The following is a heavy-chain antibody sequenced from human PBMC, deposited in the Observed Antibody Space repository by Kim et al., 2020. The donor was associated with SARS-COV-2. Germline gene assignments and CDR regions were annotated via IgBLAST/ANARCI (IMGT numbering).Heavy chain of an antibody. CDR3: ASEGIAVAGTPWDY. J-gene: IGHJ4*02. D-gene: IGHD6-19*01. V-gene: IGHV4-39*01. CDR1: GGSISSSSYY. Sequence: SETLSLTCTVSGGSISSSSYYWGWIRQPPGKGLEWIGSIYYSGSTYYNPSLKSRVTISVDTSKNQFSLKLSSVTAADTAVYYCASEGIAVAGTPWDYWGQGTLVTVSS. CDR2: IYYSGST.